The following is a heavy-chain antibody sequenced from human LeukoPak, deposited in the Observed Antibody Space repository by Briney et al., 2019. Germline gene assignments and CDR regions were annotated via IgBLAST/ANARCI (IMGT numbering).Heavy chain of an antibody. J-gene: IGHJ3*02. D-gene: IGHD2-21*01. CDR3: ARRIIADAFDI. Sequence: SQTLSLTCTVSGGSISSGSYYWSWIRQPAGKGLEWIGRIYTSGSTNYNPSLKSRVTISVDTSKNQFSLKLSSVTAADTAVYYCARRIIADAFDIWGQGTMVTVSS. CDR1: GGSISSGSYY. CDR2: IYTSGST. V-gene: IGHV4-61*02.